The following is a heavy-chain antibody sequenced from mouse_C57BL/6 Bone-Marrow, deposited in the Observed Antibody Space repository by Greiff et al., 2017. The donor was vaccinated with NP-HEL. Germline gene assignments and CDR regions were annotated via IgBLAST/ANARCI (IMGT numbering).Heavy chain of an antibody. D-gene: IGHD1-1*01. V-gene: IGHV5-17*01. CDR3: ARREGHYYGSSY. CDR2: ISSGSSTI. J-gene: IGHJ2*01. CDR1: GFTFSDYG. Sequence: EVHLVESGGGLVKPGGSLKLSCAASGFTFSDYGMHWVRQAPEKGLEWVAYISSGSSTIYYADTVKGRFTISRDNAKNTLFLQMTSLRSEDTAMYYCARREGHYYGSSYWGQGTTLTVSS.